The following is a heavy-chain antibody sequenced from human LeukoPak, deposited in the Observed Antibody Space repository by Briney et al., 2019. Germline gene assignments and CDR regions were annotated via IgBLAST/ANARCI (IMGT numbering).Heavy chain of an antibody. Sequence: PGGSLRLSCAASGFTFSNYAMNWVRQAPGKGLEWVSTIGSSGGSTYYADSVKGRFTISRDNSKNTMYLQMNSLRAEDTALYYCARDRSGSYPNWFDPWGQGTLVTVSS. J-gene: IGHJ5*02. CDR2: IGSSGGST. D-gene: IGHD3-10*01. CDR1: GFTFSNYA. CDR3: ARDRSGSYPNWFDP. V-gene: IGHV3-23*01.